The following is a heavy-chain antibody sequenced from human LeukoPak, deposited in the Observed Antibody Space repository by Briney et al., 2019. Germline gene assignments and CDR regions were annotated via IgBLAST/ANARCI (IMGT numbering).Heavy chain of an antibody. CDR1: GFTFSSYG. CDR3: AKISSSGWPFDY. V-gene: IGHV3-33*06. CDR2: IWYDGSNK. D-gene: IGHD6-19*01. Sequence: GGSLRLSCAASGFTFSSYGMHWVRQAPGKGLEWVAVIWYDGSNKYYADSVKGRFTISRDNSKNTLYLQMNSLRAEDTAVYYCAKISSSGWPFDYWGQGTLVTVSS. J-gene: IGHJ4*02.